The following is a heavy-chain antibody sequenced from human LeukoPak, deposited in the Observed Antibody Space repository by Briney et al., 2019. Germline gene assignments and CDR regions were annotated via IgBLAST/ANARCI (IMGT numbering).Heavy chain of an antibody. CDR2: ISFDGSNK. D-gene: IGHD3-16*02. J-gene: IGHJ4*02. CDR3: ARDIESGYFDY. CDR1: GFTFSSYD. V-gene: IGHV3-33*01. Sequence: GGSLRLSRAASGFTFSSYDMHWVRQAPGKGLEWVAVISFDGSNKYCADSVKGRFTISRDDSKNTLYLQMNSLRAEDTAVYYCARDIESGYFDYWGQGTLVTVSS.